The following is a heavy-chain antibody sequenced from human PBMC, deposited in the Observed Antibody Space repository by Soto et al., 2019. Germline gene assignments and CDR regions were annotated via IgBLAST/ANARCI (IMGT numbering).Heavy chain of an antibody. Sequence: QVQLVQSGPEVKKPGASVKVSCKASGYTFSTYGFSWVRQAPGQGLEWVGWSGAHNSDTTYAQKFQGRVTMTTDTSTTTSYRELRSLTSDETAVYFGARDWRGAEGFDPWGQGPLVTVSS. D-gene: IGHD3-3*01. V-gene: IGHV1-18*01. J-gene: IGHJ5*02. CDR2: SGAHNSDT. CDR3: ARDWRGAEGFDP. CDR1: GYTFSTYG.